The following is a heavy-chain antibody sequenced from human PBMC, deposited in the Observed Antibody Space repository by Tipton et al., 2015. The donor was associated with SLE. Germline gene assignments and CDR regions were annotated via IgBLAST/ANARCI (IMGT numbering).Heavy chain of an antibody. D-gene: IGHD3-3*01. CDR3: ARHQSFRGGSYDFWSGLYHFDH. CDR1: GDSISSSNYF. V-gene: IGHV4-39*07. Sequence: LRLSCTVSGDSISSSNYFWGWIRQPPGKGLEWLGSMYYGGSTYRNPSLMSRVTISVDTSKNQFSLRLTSLTAADTAVYYCARHQSFRGGSYDFWSGLYHFDHWGQGALVTVST. J-gene: IGHJ4*02. CDR2: MYYGGST.